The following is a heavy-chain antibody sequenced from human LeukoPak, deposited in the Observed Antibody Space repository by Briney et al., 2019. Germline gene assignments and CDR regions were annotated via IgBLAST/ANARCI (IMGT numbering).Heavy chain of an antibody. D-gene: IGHD1-14*01. CDR1: GFTFSSYW. J-gene: IGHJ4*02. V-gene: IGHV3-7*01. Sequence: GRSLRLSCAASGFTFSSYWMSWVRQAPGKGLEWVANIKQDGSEKYYVDSVKGRFTISRDNAKNSLYLQMNSLRAEDTAVYYCARIAFRGTSGVDYWGQGTLVTVSS. CDR3: ARIAFRGTSGVDY. CDR2: IKQDGSEK.